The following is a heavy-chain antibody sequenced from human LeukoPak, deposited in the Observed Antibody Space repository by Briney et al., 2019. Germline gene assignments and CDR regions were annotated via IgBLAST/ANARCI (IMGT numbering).Heavy chain of an antibody. V-gene: IGHV1-2*06. Sequence: ASVKVSCKASGYTFTGYYMNWVRQAPGHGLEWMGRINPNSGGTNYAQKFQGRVTMTRDTSISTAYMELSRLRSDDTAVYFCARDVHDYGDYSFDYWGQGTLVTVSS. CDR3: ARDVHDYGDYSFDY. CDR2: INPNSGGT. D-gene: IGHD4-17*01. J-gene: IGHJ4*02. CDR1: GYTFTGYY.